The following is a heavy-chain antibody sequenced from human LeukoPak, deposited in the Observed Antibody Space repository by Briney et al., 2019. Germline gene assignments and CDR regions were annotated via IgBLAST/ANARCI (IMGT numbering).Heavy chain of an antibody. CDR2: ISGSGGST. V-gene: IGHV3-23*01. Sequence: PGGSLRLSCAASGFTFSSYAMSWVRQAPGKGLEWVSAISGSGGSTYYADSVKGRFTISRDNSKNTLYLQMNSLRAEDTAVYYCAKVYQKGPLSGSYPFDYWGQGTLVTVSS. CDR3: AKVYQKGPLSGSYPFDY. J-gene: IGHJ4*02. D-gene: IGHD3-10*01. CDR1: GFTFSSYA.